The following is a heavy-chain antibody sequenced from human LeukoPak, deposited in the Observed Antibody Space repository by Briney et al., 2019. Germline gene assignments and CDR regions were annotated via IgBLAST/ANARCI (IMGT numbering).Heavy chain of an antibody. D-gene: IGHD6-19*01. CDR1: GGTFSSYA. V-gene: IGHV1-69*01. CDR3: AREGPYSSGWDLDY. Sequence: ASVKVSCKASGGTFSSYAIRWVRQAPGQGREWMGGIIPIFGTANYAQKFQGRVTITAAESTSTAYMELSSLRSEDTAVYYCAREGPYSSGWDLDYWGQGTLVTVSS. J-gene: IGHJ4*02. CDR2: IIPIFGTA.